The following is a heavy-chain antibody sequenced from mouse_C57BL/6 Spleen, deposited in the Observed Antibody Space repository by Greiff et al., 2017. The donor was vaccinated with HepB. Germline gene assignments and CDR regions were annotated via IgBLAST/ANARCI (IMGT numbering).Heavy chain of an antibody. D-gene: IGHD1-1*01. Sequence: VQLQQSGAGLMKPGASVKLSCAASGFTFTGYWIAWVRQSPGHGLEWVGAILPGSGSTNYHDKFKGKATFTADTSSNTDYMQLSSLTTEDSAIYYCASDTDDSSPAWFAYWGQGTLVTVSA. V-gene: IGHV1-9*01. J-gene: IGHJ3*01. CDR2: ILPGSGST. CDR1: GFTFTGYW. CDR3: ASDTDDSSPAWFAY.